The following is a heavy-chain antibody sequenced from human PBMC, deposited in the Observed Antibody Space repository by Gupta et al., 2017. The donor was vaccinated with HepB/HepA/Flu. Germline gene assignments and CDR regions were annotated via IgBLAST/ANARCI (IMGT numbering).Heavy chain of an antibody. CDR3: VGDSNHYYFMDV. V-gene: IGHV3-21*01. CDR1: GFTLSSYS. J-gene: IGHJ6*03. Sequence: EVQLVESGGGLVKPGGSLRLSCAASGFTLSSYSMNWVRQAPGKGLEWVSSISSSSSYIYYADSVKGRFTISRDNAKNSLFLQMNSLRAEDTAVYYCVGDSNHYYFMDVWGKGTTVTVSS. D-gene: IGHD1-14*01. CDR2: ISSSSSYI.